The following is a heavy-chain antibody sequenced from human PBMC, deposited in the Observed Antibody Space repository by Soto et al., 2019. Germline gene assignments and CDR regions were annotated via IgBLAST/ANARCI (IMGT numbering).Heavy chain of an antibody. CDR2: ISGSGGST. CDR1: GFTFSSYA. Sequence: GGSLRLSCAASGFTFSSYAMSWDRQAHGKGLEWVSAISGSGGSTYYADSGKGRFTIPRDNSKNTLYLQMNSLRAEDTAVYYCAKDLLRYCSSTSCRPIYFDYWGQGTLVTVSS. D-gene: IGHD2-2*01. V-gene: IGHV3-23*01. CDR3: AKDLLRYCSSTSCRPIYFDY. J-gene: IGHJ4*02.